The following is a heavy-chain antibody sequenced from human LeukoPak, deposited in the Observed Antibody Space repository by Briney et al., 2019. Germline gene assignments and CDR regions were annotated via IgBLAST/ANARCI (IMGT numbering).Heavy chain of an antibody. CDR2: IRSKAYGGTT. CDR1: GFTFGDYA. D-gene: IGHD6-19*01. J-gene: IGHJ4*02. Sequence: PGGSLRLSCTASGFTFGDYAMSWFRQAPGKGLEWVGFIRSKAYGGTTEYAASVKGRFTISRDDSKSIAYLQMNSLKTEDTAVYYCTPQTQWLAPFDYWGQGTLVTVSS. V-gene: IGHV3-49*03. CDR3: TPQTQWLAPFDY.